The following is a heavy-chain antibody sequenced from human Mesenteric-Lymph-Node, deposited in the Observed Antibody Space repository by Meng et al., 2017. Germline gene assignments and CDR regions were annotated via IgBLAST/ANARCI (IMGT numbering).Heavy chain of an antibody. Sequence: VEMQESGPSLEKPSPALSFTCPVSGGSISSGDYYWSWIRQPPGKGLEWIGCIYYSGSTYYNPSLKGRVTISVDTSKNQFSLNLSSVTAADTAVYYCARGQRSYSGSYPEWFDPWGQGTLVTVSS. CDR3: ARGQRSYSGSYPEWFDP. CDR1: GGSISSGDYY. J-gene: IGHJ5*02. D-gene: IGHD1-26*01. V-gene: IGHV4-30-4*01. CDR2: IYYSGST.